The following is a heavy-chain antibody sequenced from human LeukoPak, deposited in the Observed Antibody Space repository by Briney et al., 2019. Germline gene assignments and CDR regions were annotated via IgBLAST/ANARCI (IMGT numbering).Heavy chain of an antibody. CDR3: TTETIVGAGDDSLQHQDY. J-gene: IGHJ4*02. D-gene: IGHD1-26*01. CDR2: IKSKTDGGTT. CDR1: GFTFSNAW. V-gene: IGHV3-15*01. Sequence: KSGGSLRLSCAASGFTFSNAWMSWVRQAPGKGLEWVGRIKSKTDGGTTDYAAPVKGRFTISRDDSKNTLYLQMNSLKTEDTAVYYCTTETIVGAGDDSLQHQDYWGQGTLVTVSS.